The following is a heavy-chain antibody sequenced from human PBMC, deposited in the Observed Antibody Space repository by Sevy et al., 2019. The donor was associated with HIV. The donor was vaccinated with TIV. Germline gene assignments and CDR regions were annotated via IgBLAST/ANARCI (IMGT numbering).Heavy chain of an antibody. V-gene: IGHV3-23*01. CDR1: GFTFSSYA. J-gene: IGHJ4*02. CDR2: ISGSGGST. CDR3: AKGGSWRIAVAGRGHFDY. D-gene: IGHD6-19*01. Sequence: QLGGSLRLSCAASGFTFSSYAMSWVRQAPGKGLEWVSAISGSGGSTYYADSVKGRFTISRDNSKNTLYLQMNSLRAEDTAVYYCAKGGSWRIAVAGRGHFDYWGQGTLVTVSS.